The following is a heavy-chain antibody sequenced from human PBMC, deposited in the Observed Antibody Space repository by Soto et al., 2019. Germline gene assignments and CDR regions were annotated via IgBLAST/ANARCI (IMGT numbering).Heavy chain of an antibody. CDR1: GYNFINHW. CDR2: VYPDDSDT. D-gene: IGHD2-2*01. Sequence: PGESLKISCKGSGYNFINHWIAWVRQMPGKGLEWMGIVYPDDSDTRYSPSFQGQVTISADKSISTAYLQWSSLEASDTAMYYCARPTYCRSTQCSPFDSWGQGPLVTVSS. CDR3: ARPTYCRSTQCSPFDS. J-gene: IGHJ4*02. V-gene: IGHV5-51*01.